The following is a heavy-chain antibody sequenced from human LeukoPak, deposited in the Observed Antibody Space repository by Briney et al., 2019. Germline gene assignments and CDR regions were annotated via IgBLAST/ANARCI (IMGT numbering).Heavy chain of an antibody. J-gene: IGHJ4*02. CDR3: AKNSYYASSGYSDY. CDR2: IRDRGSST. V-gene: IGHV3-23*01. CDR1: GFTFSTYG. D-gene: IGHD3-22*01. Sequence: GGSLRLSCAASGFTFSTYGMTWVRQAPGKGLDWVSTIRDRGSSTYYADSVKGRFTISRDNSKNTVYLQMNSLRAEDTAVYYCAKNSYYASSGYSDYWGQGTLVTVSS.